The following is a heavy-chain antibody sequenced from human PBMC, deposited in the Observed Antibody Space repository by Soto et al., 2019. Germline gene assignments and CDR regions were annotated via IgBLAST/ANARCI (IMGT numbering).Heavy chain of an antibody. D-gene: IGHD3-10*01. V-gene: IGHV1-46*01. Sequence: QVQLVQSGAEVKKPGASVKVSCKTSGYDFFKYNMHWVRQAPGQGLEWMGVINPTGGYTRHAQKLQGRVIMTRDTPSKIVYMELSGVTSADTAMYYCTRADSDVVILPDVRPLFDLWGQGALVTVSS. CDR1: GYDFFKYN. CDR3: TRADSDVVILPDVRPLFDL. J-gene: IGHJ4*02. CDR2: INPTGGYT.